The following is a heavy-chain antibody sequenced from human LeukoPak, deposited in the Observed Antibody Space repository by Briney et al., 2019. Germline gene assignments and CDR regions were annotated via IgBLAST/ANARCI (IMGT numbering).Heavy chain of an antibody. V-gene: IGHV1-8*01. CDR3: ARGVPHFWSGYFYSGSDWFDP. D-gene: IGHD3-3*01. J-gene: IGHJ5*02. Sequence: ASVKVSCKASGYTFTSYDINWVRQATGQGLEWMGWMNPNSGNTGYAQKFQGRVTMTRNTSISTAYMELSSLRSEATAVYYCARGVPHFWSGYFYSGSDWFDPWGQGTLVTVSS. CDR1: GYTFTSYD. CDR2: MNPNSGNT.